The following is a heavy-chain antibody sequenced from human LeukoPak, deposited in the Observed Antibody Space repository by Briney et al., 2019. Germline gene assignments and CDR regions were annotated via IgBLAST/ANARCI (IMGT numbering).Heavy chain of an antibody. Sequence: ASVKVSCNASGYTFTSYDINWVRQATGQGLEWMGWMNPNSGNTGYAQKFQGRVTMTRNTSISTAYMELSSLRSEDTAVYYCARDLFGYYYDSPYYFDYWGQGTLVTVSS. J-gene: IGHJ4*02. CDR2: MNPNSGNT. CDR3: ARDLFGYYYDSPYYFDY. D-gene: IGHD3-22*01. CDR1: GYTFTSYD. V-gene: IGHV1-8*01.